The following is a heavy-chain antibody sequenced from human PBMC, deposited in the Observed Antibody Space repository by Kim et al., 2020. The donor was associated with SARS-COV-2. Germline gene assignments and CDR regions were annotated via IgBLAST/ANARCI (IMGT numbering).Heavy chain of an antibody. CDR3: ARVYTYYYYGMDV. V-gene: IGHV3-11*05. CDR2: ISSSSRYT. J-gene: IGHJ6*02. D-gene: IGHD4-4*01. CDR1: GFTFSDYH. Sequence: GGSLRLSCAASGFTFSDYHMSWIRQAPGKGLVWVSYISSSSRYTNYADSVKGRFNIPRDNAKNSLYLEMNRLSAEDTAVYYCARVYTYYYYGMDVWGQGT.